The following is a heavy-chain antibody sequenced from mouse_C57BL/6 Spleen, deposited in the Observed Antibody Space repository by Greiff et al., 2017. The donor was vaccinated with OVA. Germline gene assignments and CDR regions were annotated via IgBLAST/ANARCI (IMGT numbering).Heavy chain of an antibody. CDR2: IDPSDSYT. J-gene: IGHJ2*01. V-gene: IGHV1-69*01. CDR1: GYTFTSYW. CDR3: ARAGPTLYYFDY. Sequence: QVQLQQSGAELVMPGASVKLSCKASGYTFTSYWMHWVKQRPGQGLEWIGEIDPSDSYTNYNQKFKGKSTLTVDKSSSTAYMQLSSLTSEDSAVYYCARAGPTLYYFDYWGQGTTLTVSS.